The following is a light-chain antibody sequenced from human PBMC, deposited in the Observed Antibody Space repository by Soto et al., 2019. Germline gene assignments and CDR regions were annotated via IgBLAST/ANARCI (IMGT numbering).Light chain of an antibody. CDR3: SSYAGSNNRYV. J-gene: IGLJ1*01. Sequence: QSVLTQPPSASVSPGQSVTISCTGTSSDFGGYNYVSWYQQHPGKAPKLMIYEVSKRPSGVPDRFSGSKSGNTASLTVSGLQAEDEADYYCSSYAGSNNRYVFGTGTKVTV. V-gene: IGLV2-8*01. CDR2: EVS. CDR1: SSDFGGYNY.